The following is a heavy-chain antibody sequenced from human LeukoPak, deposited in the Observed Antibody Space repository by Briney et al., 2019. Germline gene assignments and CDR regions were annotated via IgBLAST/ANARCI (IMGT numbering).Heavy chain of an antibody. CDR2: LYSDGNT. V-gene: IGHV3-53*01. D-gene: IGHD1-14*01. CDR3: ARGVEPLAANTLAY. Sequence: GGSLRLSCAASGFTVITNDMTWVRQDPGKGDEWVAVLYSDGNTKYADSVQGRFTISRDNSKNTLYLEMNSLSPDDTAVYYCARGVEPLAANTLAYWGQGTLVTVSS. CDR1: GFTVITND. J-gene: IGHJ4*02.